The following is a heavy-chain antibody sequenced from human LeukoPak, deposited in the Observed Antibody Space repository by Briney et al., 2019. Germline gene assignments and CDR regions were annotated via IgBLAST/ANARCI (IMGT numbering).Heavy chain of an antibody. D-gene: IGHD3-10*01. Sequence: GGSLRLSCAASGFTFSSYWMSWVRQAPGKGLEWVANIKQDGSEKYYVDSVKGRFTISRDNAKNSLYLQMNSLRAEDTAVYYCAREKVWFGELNYYYYGMDVWGQGTTVTVSS. CDR1: GFTFSSYW. CDR3: AREKVWFGELNYYYYGMDV. J-gene: IGHJ6*02. CDR2: IKQDGSEK. V-gene: IGHV3-7*01.